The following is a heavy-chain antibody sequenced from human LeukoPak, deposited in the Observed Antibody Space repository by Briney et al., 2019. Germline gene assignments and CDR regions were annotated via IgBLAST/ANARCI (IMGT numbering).Heavy chain of an antibody. D-gene: IGHD3-22*01. CDR1: GGSISSSSYY. CDR3: MVRYDSSGYYPGDY. J-gene: IGHJ4*02. CDR2: IYYSGST. Sequence: SETLSLTCTVSGGSISSSSYYWGWIRQPPGKGLEWIGSIYYSGSTYYNPSLKSRVTISVDTSKNQFSLKLSSVTAADTAVYYCMVRYDSSGYYPGDYRGQGTLVTVSS. V-gene: IGHV4-39*01.